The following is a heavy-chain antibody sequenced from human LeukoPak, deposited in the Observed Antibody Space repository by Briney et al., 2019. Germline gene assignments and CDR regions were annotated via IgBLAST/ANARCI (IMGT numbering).Heavy chain of an antibody. CDR3: ATDYGDYGGPGFDY. Sequence: SLRLSCAASGFTFDDYAMHWVRQAPGKGLEGVSGISWNSGSIGYADSVKGRFTISRDNAKNSLYLQMNSLRAEDTALYYCATDYGDYGGPGFDYWGQGTLVTVSS. CDR1: GFTFDDYA. D-gene: IGHD4-17*01. CDR2: ISWNSGSI. V-gene: IGHV3-9*01. J-gene: IGHJ4*02.